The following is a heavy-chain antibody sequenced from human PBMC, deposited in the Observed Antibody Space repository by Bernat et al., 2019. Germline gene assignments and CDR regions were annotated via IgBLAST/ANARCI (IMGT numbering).Heavy chain of an antibody. CDR2: IKQDGSEK. V-gene: IGHV3-7*03. D-gene: IGHD5-18*01. J-gene: IGHJ4*02. CDR3: ARSRRYSYGYFDY. CDR1: GFTFSSYW. Sequence: EVQLVESGGGLVQPGGSLRLSCAASGFTFSSYWMRWVRQAPGKGLDWVANIKQDGSEKYDVDSVEGRFTISRDNAKNSLYLQMNSLRAEDTAVYYCARSRRYSYGYFDYWGQGTLVTVSS.